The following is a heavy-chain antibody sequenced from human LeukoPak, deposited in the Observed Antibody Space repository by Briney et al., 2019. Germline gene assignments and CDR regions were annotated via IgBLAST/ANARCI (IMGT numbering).Heavy chain of an antibody. J-gene: IGHJ6*02. V-gene: IGHV1-8*01. Sequence: ASVKVSCKAPGYTFTSYDINWVRQATGQGLEWMGWKNPNSGRTGFAQKFQGRLTMTTNTSISTAYMELSSLTSEDTAVYYCARGPVSTHGMDVWGQRTTVTVSS. CDR2: KNPNSGRT. D-gene: IGHD2-2*01. CDR1: GYTFTSYD. CDR3: ARGPVSTHGMDV.